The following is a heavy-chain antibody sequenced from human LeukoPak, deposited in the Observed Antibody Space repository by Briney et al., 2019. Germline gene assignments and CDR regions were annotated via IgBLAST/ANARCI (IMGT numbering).Heavy chain of an antibody. J-gene: IGHJ4*02. V-gene: IGHV3-23*01. CDR1: GFTFSSSA. CDR2: ISGSGSGGSA. D-gene: IGHD5-24*01. Sequence: GGSLRLSCAASGFTFSSSAMSWVRQAPGKGLEWVSSISGSGSGGSAYYADSVKGRFTISRDNSKNTLYLQMNSLRAEDTAVYYCAKSGYNRFDYWGQGTLVTVSS. CDR3: AKSGYNRFDY.